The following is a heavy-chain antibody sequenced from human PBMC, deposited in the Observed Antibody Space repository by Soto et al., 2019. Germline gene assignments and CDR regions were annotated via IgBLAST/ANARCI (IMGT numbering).Heavy chain of an antibody. J-gene: IGHJ4*02. CDR3: ARVYCSGGSCYGIDY. CDR1: GGTFSNDI. D-gene: IGHD2-15*01. Sequence: SVKVSCKTSGGTFSNDIITWVRQAPGQGLEWMGRIIPLLDTTNYAQKFQGRVTITADKSTGTAYMELNSLRSEDTAVNNYARVYCSGGSCYGIDYWGQGTLVTVSS. V-gene: IGHV1-69*08. CDR2: IIPLLDTT.